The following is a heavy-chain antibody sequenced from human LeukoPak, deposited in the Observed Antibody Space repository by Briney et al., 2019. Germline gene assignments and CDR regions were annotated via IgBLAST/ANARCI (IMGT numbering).Heavy chain of an antibody. CDR1: GGSFSGYY. Sequence: PSETLSLTCAVYGGSFSGYYWSWIRQPPGKGLEWIGEINHSGSTNYNPSLKSRVTISVDTSKNQFSLKLSSVTAADTAVYYCARGRRQQLAPPGYWGQGTLVTVSS. V-gene: IGHV4-34*01. D-gene: IGHD6-13*01. J-gene: IGHJ4*02. CDR3: ARGRRQQLAPPGY. CDR2: INHSGST.